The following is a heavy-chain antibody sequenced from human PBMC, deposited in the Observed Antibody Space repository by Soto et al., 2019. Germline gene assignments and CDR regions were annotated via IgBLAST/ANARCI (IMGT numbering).Heavy chain of an antibody. CDR1: GDSISSGGYY. Sequence: PSETLSLTCTVSGDSISSGGYYWSWIRQHPGKGLEWIGYIYYSGSTYYNPSLKSRVTISVDTSKNQFSLKLSSVTAADSAMYYCARHIGAYYDNNGYPYFDYWGQGTRVTVSS. J-gene: IGHJ4*02. CDR3: ARHIGAYYDNNGYPYFDY. D-gene: IGHD3-22*01. CDR2: IYYSGST. V-gene: IGHV4-31*03.